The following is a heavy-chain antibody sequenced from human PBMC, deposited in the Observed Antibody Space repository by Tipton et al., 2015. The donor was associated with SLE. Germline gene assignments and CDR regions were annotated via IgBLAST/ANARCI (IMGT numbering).Heavy chain of an antibody. D-gene: IGHD3-16*01. Sequence: TLSLTCNVSVYSISSSHWWGWIRQPPGKGLEWIGHIYYGGTIYYNPSLKSRVTMSIDTSKNQFSLKMTSVTAADTAVYFCARHAVPGPRFDYRRSWGIVPWGQGTLVGVSS. CDR2: IYYGGTI. V-gene: IGHV4-28*02. CDR3: ARHAVPGPRFDYRRSWGIVP. CDR1: VYSISSSHW. J-gene: IGHJ5*02.